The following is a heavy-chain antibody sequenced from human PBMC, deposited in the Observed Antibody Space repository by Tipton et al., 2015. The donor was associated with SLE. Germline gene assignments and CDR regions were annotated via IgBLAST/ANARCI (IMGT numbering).Heavy chain of an antibody. V-gene: IGHV4-38-2*02. CDR2: FYHSGST. CDR3: AGDYGSGSYRFDY. J-gene: IGHJ4*02. Sequence: GLVKPSETLSLICNVSGHSISSGYYWGWIRQFPGKGLEWIGSFYHSGSTYYNPSLKSRVTIFSDTSKNLISLRLRSVTAADTAVYYCAGDYGSGSYRFDYWGQGILVTVSS. D-gene: IGHD3-10*01. CDR1: GHSISSGYY.